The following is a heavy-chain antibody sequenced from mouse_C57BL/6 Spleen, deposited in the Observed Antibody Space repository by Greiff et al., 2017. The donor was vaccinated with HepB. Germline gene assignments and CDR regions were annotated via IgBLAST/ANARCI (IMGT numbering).Heavy chain of an antibody. CDR2: IDPNSGGT. Sequence: QVQLKQPGAELVKPGASVKLSCKASGYTFTSYWMHWVKQRPGRGLEWIGRIDPNSGGTKYNEKFKSKATLTVDKPSSTAYMQLSSLTSEDSAVYYCARDRYTIYYGNYYAMDYWGQGTSVTVSS. CDR3: ARDRYTIYYGNYYAMDY. V-gene: IGHV1-72*01. J-gene: IGHJ4*01. D-gene: IGHD2-1*01. CDR1: GYTFTSYW.